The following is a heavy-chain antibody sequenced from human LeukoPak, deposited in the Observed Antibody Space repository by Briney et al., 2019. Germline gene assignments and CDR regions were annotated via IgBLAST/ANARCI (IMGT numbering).Heavy chain of an antibody. CDR1: GFTFSSYA. J-gene: IGHJ4*02. Sequence: GGSLRLSCSAPGFTFSSYAMHWVRQAPGKGLEYVSAISSNGGSTYYADSVKGRFTISRDNSKNTLYLQMSSLRAEDTAVYYCVRSGIAAAGTAFRFDYWGQGALVTVSS. CDR2: ISSNGGST. CDR3: VRSGIAAAGTAFRFDY. D-gene: IGHD6-13*01. V-gene: IGHV3-64D*06.